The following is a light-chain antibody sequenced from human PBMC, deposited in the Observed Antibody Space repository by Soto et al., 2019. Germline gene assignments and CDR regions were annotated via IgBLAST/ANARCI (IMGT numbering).Light chain of an antibody. V-gene: IGKV1-27*01. J-gene: IGKJ4*01. CDR3: QTYNSAPLT. CDR2: GAS. Sequence: DIQMTQSPSSLSASVGDRVTITCRVSQDINNYLAWYQQKPGKVPKLLIYGASTLHSGVPSRFSGSGSGTDFTITISRLQPGDVATYYCQTYNSAPLTFGGGTKVDIK. CDR1: QDINNY.